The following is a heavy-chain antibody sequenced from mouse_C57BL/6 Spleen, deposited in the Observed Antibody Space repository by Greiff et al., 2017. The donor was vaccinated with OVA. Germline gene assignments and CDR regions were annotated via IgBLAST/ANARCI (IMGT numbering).Heavy chain of an antibody. Sequence: VQLVESGPELVKPGASVKISCKASGYAFSSSWMNWVKQRPGKGLEWIGRIYPGDGDTNYNGKFKGKATLTADKSSSTAYMQLSSLTSEDSAVYFCARGSSYRYFDVWGTGTTVTVSS. CDR2: IYPGDGDT. V-gene: IGHV1-82*01. CDR3: ARGSSYRYFDV. J-gene: IGHJ1*03. CDR1: GYAFSSSW. D-gene: IGHD1-1*01.